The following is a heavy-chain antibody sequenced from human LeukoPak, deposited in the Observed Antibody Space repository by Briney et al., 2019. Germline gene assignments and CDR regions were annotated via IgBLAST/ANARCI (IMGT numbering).Heavy chain of an antibody. V-gene: IGHV1-69*06. J-gene: IGHJ3*02. CDR1: GGTFSSNA. CDR2: IIPIFGTA. CDR3: ARDAEPSLLELRADAFDI. Sequence: GASVKVSCKASGGTFSSNAISWVRQAPGKGLEWMEGIIPIFGTANYAQKFQGRVTITADKSTSTAYMELSSLRSEDTAVYYCARDAEPSLLELRADAFDIWGQGTMVTVSP. D-gene: IGHD1-7*01.